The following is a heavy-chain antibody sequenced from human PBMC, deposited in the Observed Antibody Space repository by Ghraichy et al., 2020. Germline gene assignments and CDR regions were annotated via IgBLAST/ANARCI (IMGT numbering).Heavy chain of an antibody. J-gene: IGHJ6*03. CDR3: ATRGGSGFFDVYYYYMDV. CDR2: INHSGST. V-gene: IGHV4-34*01. D-gene: IGHD6-19*01. CDR1: GGSFSGYY. Sequence: SQTLSLTCAVYGGSFSGYYWSWIRQPPGKGLEWIGEINHSGSTNYNPSLKSRVTISVDTSKNQFSLKLSSVTAADTAVYYCATRGGSGFFDVYYYYMDVWGKGTTVTVSS.